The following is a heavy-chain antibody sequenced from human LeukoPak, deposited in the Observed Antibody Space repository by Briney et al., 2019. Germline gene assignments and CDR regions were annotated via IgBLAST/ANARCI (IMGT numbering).Heavy chain of an antibody. V-gene: IGHV3-23*01. J-gene: IGHJ4*02. CDR2: ISGSGGST. CDR1: GFTFSSYA. Sequence: GGSLRLSCAASGFTFSSYAMSWVRQASGKGLEWVSAISGSGGSTYYADSVKGRFTISRDNAKNSLYLQMNSLRAEDTAVYYCARVNLIGDYWGQGTLVTVSS. D-gene: IGHD3-16*02. CDR3: ARVNLIGDY.